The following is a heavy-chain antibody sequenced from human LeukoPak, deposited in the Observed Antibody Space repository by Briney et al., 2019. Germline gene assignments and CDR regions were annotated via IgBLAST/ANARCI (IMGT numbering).Heavy chain of an antibody. CDR2: IRSKANSYAT. CDR3: TRLSNIVVVPAATPRDYYYYMDV. V-gene: IGHV3-73*01. D-gene: IGHD2-2*01. J-gene: IGHJ6*03. Sequence: GGSPRLSCAASGFTFSGSAMHWVRQASGKGLEWVGRIRSKANSYATAYAASVKGRFTISRDDSRNTAYLQMNSLKTEDTAVYYCTRLSNIVVVPAATPRDYYYYMDVWGKGTTVTVSS. CDR1: GFTFSGSA.